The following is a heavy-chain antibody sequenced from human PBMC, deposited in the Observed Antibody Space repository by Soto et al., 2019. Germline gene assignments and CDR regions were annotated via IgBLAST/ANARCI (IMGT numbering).Heavy chain of an antibody. D-gene: IGHD6-19*01. V-gene: IGHV3-23*01. J-gene: IGHJ4*02. Sequence: EVQLLESGGVLVQPGGSLTISCVASGFTFNTYAMAWVRQAPGRGLEWVASVSGSGGSTYYADSVKGHFIISRDKSNNTVYLQMNSLRVEDTAVYYCAKASGYNSWLVTFGGPGTLVTVSS. CDR3: AKASGYNSWLVTF. CDR2: VSGSGGST. CDR1: GFTFNTYA.